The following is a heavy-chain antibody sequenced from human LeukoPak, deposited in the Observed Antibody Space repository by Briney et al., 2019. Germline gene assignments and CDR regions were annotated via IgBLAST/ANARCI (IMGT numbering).Heavy chain of an antibody. V-gene: IGHV3-23*01. D-gene: IGHD3-22*01. CDR3: ARDGFSSGYPYDAFDI. CDR2: ISGSGGGT. Sequence: GGSLRLSCAASGFTLSTYAMTWVRGAPGKGLEWVSAISGSGGGTYYADSVKGRFTISRDNSKNTLYLQMNSLRAEDTAVYYCARDGFSSGYPYDAFDIWGQGTMVTVSS. J-gene: IGHJ3*02. CDR1: GFTLSTYA.